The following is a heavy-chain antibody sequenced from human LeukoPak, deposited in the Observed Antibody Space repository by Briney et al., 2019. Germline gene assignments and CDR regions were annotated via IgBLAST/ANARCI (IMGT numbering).Heavy chain of an antibody. CDR3: ARRAGDSFDY. D-gene: IGHD3-22*01. CDR1: GGSFSGYY. CDR2: ISSSGTYI. J-gene: IGHJ4*02. Sequence: PSETLSLTCAVYGGSFSGYYWSWIRQSPGKGLEWLSSISSSGTYIYYADSLRGRFTISRDDAKNSLYLQMNSLRAEDTAVYYCARRAGDSFDYWGQGTLVTVSS. V-gene: IGHV3-21*01.